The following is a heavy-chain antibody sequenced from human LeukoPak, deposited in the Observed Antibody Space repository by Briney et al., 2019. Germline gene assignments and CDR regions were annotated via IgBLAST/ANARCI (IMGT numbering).Heavy chain of an antibody. J-gene: IGHJ4*02. CDR1: GFTFSSYS. V-gene: IGHV3-48*02. CDR2: ISSSSSTI. CDR3: ARGIAPAGFYFDY. Sequence: SGVSLRLSCAASGFTFSSYSMNWVRQAPGEGLEWVSYISSSSSTIYYADSVKGRFTISRDNAKNSLYLQMNSLRDEDTAVYYCARGIAPAGFYFDYWGQGTLVTVSS. D-gene: IGHD6-13*01.